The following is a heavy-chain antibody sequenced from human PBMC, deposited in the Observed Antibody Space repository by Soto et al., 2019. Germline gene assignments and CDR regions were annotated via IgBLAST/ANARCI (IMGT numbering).Heavy chain of an antibody. V-gene: IGHV4-30-2*01. Sequence: SETLSLTCAVSGGSINSGGYSWSWIRQPPGKGLEWIGYIYHSGSTYYNPSLKSRVTISVDRSKNQFSLKLSPVTAADTAVYYCAKDSGYNYGYFRWFDPWGQGTLVTVSS. CDR2: IYHSGST. J-gene: IGHJ5*02. CDR3: AKDSGYNYGYFRWFDP. D-gene: IGHD5-18*01. CDR1: GGSINSGGYS.